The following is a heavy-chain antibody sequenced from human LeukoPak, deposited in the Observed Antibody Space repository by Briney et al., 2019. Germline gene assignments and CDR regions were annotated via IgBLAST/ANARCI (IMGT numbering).Heavy chain of an antibody. Sequence: SETLSLTCTVSGYSISSGYYWGWIRQSPGKGLEWIGSIYHGGSTYYNPSLWSRVIVSVDTSKNHFSLKMSSATAADTAVYYCARDLASCAGDCYSDGFDYWGQGALVTVSS. CDR1: GYSISSGYY. CDR2: IYHGGST. J-gene: IGHJ4*02. CDR3: ARDLASCAGDCYSDGFDY. D-gene: IGHD2-21*02. V-gene: IGHV4-38-2*02.